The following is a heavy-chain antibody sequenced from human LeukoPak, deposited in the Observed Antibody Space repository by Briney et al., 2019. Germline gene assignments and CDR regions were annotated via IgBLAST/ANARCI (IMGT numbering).Heavy chain of an antibody. Sequence: GGSLRLSCAASGFTFSSYAMHWVRQAPGKGLEGGAVISYDGRNKYYGYPVKGRFTISRDNSKNTLYLQINSLRAEDTAVYYCARDYYDSSGHYEYWGQGTLVTVSS. V-gene: IGHV3-30*04. D-gene: IGHD3-22*01. CDR3: ARDYYDSSGHYEY. J-gene: IGHJ4*02. CDR1: GFTFSSYA. CDR2: ISYDGRNK.